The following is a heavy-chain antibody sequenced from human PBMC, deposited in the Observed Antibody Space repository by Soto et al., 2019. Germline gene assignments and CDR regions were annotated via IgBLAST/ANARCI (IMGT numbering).Heavy chain of an antibody. V-gene: IGHV3-30*18. CDR2: ISYDGSNK. D-gene: IGHD2-2*01. CDR3: AKDHLSGEGPAAAIGYFDY. J-gene: IGHJ4*02. Sequence: GGSLRLSCAASGFTFSSYGMHWVRQAPGKGLEWVAVISYDGSNKYYADSVKGRFTISRDNSKNTLYLQMNSLRAEDTAVYYCAKDHLSGEGPAAAIGYFDYWGQGTLVTVSS. CDR1: GFTFSSYG.